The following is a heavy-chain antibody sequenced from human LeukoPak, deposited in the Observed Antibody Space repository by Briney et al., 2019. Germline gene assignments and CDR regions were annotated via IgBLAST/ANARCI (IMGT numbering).Heavy chain of an antibody. Sequence: ASVKVSCKASGYTFTGYYMHWVRQAPGQELEWMGWINPNSGGTNYAQKFQGRVTMTRDTSISTAYMELSRLRSDDTAVYYCAILDYGGNPHYFDYWGQGTLVTVSS. V-gene: IGHV1-2*02. CDR1: GYTFTGYY. CDR3: AILDYGGNPHYFDY. J-gene: IGHJ4*02. D-gene: IGHD4-23*01. CDR2: INPNSGGT.